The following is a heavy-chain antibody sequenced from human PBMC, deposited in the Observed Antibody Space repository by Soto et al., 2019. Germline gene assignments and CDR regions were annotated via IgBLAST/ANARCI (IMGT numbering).Heavy chain of an antibody. V-gene: IGHV2-5*02. J-gene: IGHJ5*02. CDR2: IYWDDDK. CDR1: GFSLSTSGVG. D-gene: IGHD3-3*01. Sequence: QITLKESGPPLVKPTQTLTLTCTFSGFSLSTSGVGVGWIRQPPGKALEWLALIYWDDDKRYSPSLKSRLTSTKDTTKNQMVLSLTNMDPVDSATYYCALRPLPTFLECLSESWGQGTLVTVSS. CDR3: ALRPLPTFLECLSES.